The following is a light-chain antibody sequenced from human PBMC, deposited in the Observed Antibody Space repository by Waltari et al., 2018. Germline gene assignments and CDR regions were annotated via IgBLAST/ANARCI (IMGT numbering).Light chain of an antibody. CDR1: SGHSSHV. Sequence: QLVVTQSPSASAPLGASVKLTCTLSSGHSSHVIAWLQQRPEKGTRYLMKVNSDGSHSKGAEIPARFSGSSSGAERYLPISSLQSDDEADYYCETGGHGTWVFGGGTKLTVL. CDR2: VNSDGSH. V-gene: IGLV4-69*01. CDR3: ETGGHGTWV. J-gene: IGLJ3*02.